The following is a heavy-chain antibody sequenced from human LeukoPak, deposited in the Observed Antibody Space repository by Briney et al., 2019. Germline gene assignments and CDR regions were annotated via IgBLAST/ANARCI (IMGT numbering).Heavy chain of an antibody. CDR1: GFTFSNYN. V-gene: IGHV3-21*01. CDR2: ISSRGSYI. CDR3: ARGYSSSWYDLYYFGY. Sequence: GGSLRLSCAASGFTFSNYNINWVRQAPGKGLEWVSSISSRGSYIYYADSVKGRFAISADNAMNSLYLQMNSLRAEDTAVYYCARGYSSSWYDLYYFGYWGQGTLVTVSS. J-gene: IGHJ4*02. D-gene: IGHD6-13*01.